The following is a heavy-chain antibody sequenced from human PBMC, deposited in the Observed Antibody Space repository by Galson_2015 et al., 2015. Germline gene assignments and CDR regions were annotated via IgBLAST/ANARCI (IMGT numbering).Heavy chain of an antibody. CDR2: ISSSNSYI. Sequence: SLRLSCAASGFTFSSYSMNWVRQAPGKGLEWVSSISSSNSYIYYADSVKGRFTISRDNAKNSLYLQMNSLRAEDTAVYYCARSYDTGRVYWGQGTLVTVSS. CDR1: GFTFSSYS. J-gene: IGHJ4*02. CDR3: ARSYDTGRVY. D-gene: IGHD3-9*01. V-gene: IGHV3-21*01.